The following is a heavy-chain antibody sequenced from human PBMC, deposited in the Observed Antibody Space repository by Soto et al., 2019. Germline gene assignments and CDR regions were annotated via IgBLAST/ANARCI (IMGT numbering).Heavy chain of an antibody. D-gene: IGHD1-26*01. V-gene: IGHV1-69*02. CDR2: ILPVLNVV. J-gene: IGHJ4*02. CDR1: GDTFSTST. Sequence: QVQLVQSGAEVRRPGSSVKVSCKASGDTFSTSTITWVRQAPGQGLEWMGRILPVLNVVNCAQKFQDRITITADKSTSTAYMELSSLKSEDTAVYYCALPNNPNIDPGRDFFDYWGQGTLVTVSS. CDR3: ALPNNPNIDPGRDFFDY.